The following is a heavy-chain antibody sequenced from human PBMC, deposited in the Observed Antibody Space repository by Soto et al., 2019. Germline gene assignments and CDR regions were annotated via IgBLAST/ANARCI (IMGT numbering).Heavy chain of an antibody. V-gene: IGHV1-18*01. J-gene: IGHJ4*02. CDR1: GYTFTSYG. CDR3: ARDGWELLSFTFFDY. Sequence: GASVKVSCKASGYTFTSYGISWVRQAPGQGLEWMGWISAYNGNTNYAQKLQGRVTMTTDTSTSTAYMELRSLRSDDTAVYYCARDGWELLSFTFFDYWGQGTLVTVSA. CDR2: ISAYNGNT. D-gene: IGHD1-26*01.